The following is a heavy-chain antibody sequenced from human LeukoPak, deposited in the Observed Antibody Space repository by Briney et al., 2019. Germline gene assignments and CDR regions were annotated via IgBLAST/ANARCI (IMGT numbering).Heavy chain of an antibody. Sequence: GGSLRLSCAASGFTVSSNYMSWVRQAPGKGLVGVSVIYSGGSTYYADSVKGRFTISRDNSKNTLYLQMNSLRAEDTAVYYCARERQLVSSNWFDPWGQGTLVTVSS. CDR1: GFTVSSNY. V-gene: IGHV3-66*02. CDR3: ARERQLVSSNWFDP. CDR2: IYSGGST. D-gene: IGHD6-6*01. J-gene: IGHJ5*02.